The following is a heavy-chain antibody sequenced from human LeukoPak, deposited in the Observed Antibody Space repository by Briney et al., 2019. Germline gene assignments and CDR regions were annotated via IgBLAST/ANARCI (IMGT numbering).Heavy chain of an antibody. J-gene: IGHJ4*02. CDR1: GFTFSNHN. CDR2: ITRSGSTI. V-gene: IGHV3-48*02. Sequence: GGSLRLSCAASGFTFSNHNMHWVRQAPGKGLEWISYITRSGSTIPYADSVKGRFTVSRDNAKNSLYLQMNSLRDGDTAVYSCARDDSYAFDYWGQGALVTVSS. CDR3: ARDDSYAFDY. D-gene: IGHD2-21*02.